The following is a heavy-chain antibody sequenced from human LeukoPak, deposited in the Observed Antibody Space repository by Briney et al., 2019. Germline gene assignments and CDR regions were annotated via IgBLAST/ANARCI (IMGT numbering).Heavy chain of an antibody. V-gene: IGHV4-59*12. Sequence: SETLSLTCTVSGGSISTYYWSWIRQPPGKGLEWIGYIYYSGSTNYNPSLKSRVTTSVDTSKNQSSLKLSSVTAADTAVYYCARDTGTVVDYWGQGTLVTVSS. D-gene: IGHD4-23*01. J-gene: IGHJ4*02. CDR1: GGSISTYY. CDR3: ARDTGTVVDY. CDR2: IYYSGST.